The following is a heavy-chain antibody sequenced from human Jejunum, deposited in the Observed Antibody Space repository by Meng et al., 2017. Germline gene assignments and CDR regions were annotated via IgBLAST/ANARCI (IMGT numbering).Heavy chain of an antibody. CDR1: GYTFSSQP. CDR3: ARHTGNLGLDY. CDR2: INTNTGNA. D-gene: IGHD4-23*01. V-gene: IGHV7-4-1*02. J-gene: IGHJ4*02. Sequence: QVQLVQSESELKKPGASVKVSCKASGYTFSSQPLNWVRQAPGQGLEWIGWINTNTGNANYGPDFTGRFVFSLDTPVSTAYLQISSLSAEDTAVYYCARHTGNLGLDYWGQGTLVTVSS.